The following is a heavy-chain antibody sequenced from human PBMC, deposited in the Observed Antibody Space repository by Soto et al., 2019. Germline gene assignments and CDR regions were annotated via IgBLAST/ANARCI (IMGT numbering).Heavy chain of an antibody. V-gene: IGHV4-31*03. J-gene: IGHJ6*02. Sequence: QVLLQQSGPGLVRPSQTLSLTCNVSGDSTTSGPYTWSWIRQRPGQGLESIGYSSPSGTTDYNPSLKSRVTSSRDTSKNRFSLSMTSVTAADTAVYYCARSRPARYFYYYGLDVWGQGTTVTVSS. D-gene: IGHD6-6*01. CDR3: ARSRPARYFYYYGLDV. CDR1: GDSTTSGPYT. CDR2: SSPSGTT.